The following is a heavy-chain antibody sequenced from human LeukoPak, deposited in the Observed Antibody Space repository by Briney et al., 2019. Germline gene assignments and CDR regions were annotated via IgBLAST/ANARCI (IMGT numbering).Heavy chain of an antibody. CDR1: GGSISSGSYY. CDR3: ARDVLLWFGELERTLTTWFDP. Sequence: PSETLSLTCTVSGGSISSGSYYWRWIRQPAGKGLEWIGRIYTSGSTNYNPSLKSRVTISVDTSKNQFSLKLSSVTAADTAVYYCARDVLLWFGELERTLTTWFDPWGQGTLVTVSS. V-gene: IGHV4-61*02. D-gene: IGHD3-10*01. J-gene: IGHJ5*02. CDR2: IYTSGST.